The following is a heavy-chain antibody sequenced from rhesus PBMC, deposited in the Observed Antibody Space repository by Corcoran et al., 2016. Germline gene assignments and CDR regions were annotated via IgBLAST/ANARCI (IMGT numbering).Heavy chain of an antibody. V-gene: IGHV3-136*01. J-gene: IGHJ4*01. CDR1: GFTFSSYD. Sequence: EVQLVESGGGLVQPGGSLRLSCAASGFTFSSYDISWVRQAPGKGLEWVSYISYTGKTTYYADSVKGLFNISRDNAKNSLSLQMSSLRAEDTAVYYCTSEFDGYFDYWGQGVLVTVSS. CDR2: ISYTGKTT. CDR3: TSEFDGYFDY.